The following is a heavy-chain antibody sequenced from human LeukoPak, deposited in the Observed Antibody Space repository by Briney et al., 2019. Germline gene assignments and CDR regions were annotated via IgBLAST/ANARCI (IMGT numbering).Heavy chain of an antibody. CDR2: INHSGST. CDR3: ARGKTRKVTTVATRYFDL. CDR1: GGSFSGYY. J-gene: IGHJ2*01. D-gene: IGHD4-23*01. V-gene: IGHV4-34*01. Sequence: TSETLSLTCAVYGGSFSGYYWSWIRQPPGKGLEWIGEINHSGSTNYNPSLKSRVTISVDTSKNQFSLKLSSVTAADTAVNYCARGKTRKVTTVATRYFDLWGRGTLVTVSS.